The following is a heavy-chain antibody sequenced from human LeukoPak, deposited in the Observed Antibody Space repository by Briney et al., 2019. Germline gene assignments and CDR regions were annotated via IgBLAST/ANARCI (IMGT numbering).Heavy chain of an antibody. J-gene: IGHJ4*02. Sequence: GGSLRLSCAASGFTFSSYTMNWLRQAPGKGLEWVSSISSSSSYIYYADSVKGRFTISRDNAKNSLYLQMNSLRAEDTAVYYCARDKGSYDSDFWGQGTLVTLYS. CDR2: ISSSSSYI. V-gene: IGHV3-21*01. D-gene: IGHD5-18*01. CDR3: ARDKGSYDSDF. CDR1: GFTFSSYT.